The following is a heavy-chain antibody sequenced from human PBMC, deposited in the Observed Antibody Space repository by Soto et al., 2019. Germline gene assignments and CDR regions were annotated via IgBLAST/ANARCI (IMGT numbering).Heavy chain of an antibody. D-gene: IGHD6-19*01. CDR1: GFTFSSYA. CDR3: ARSRIRGWDAFDI. Sequence: GGSLRLSCAASGFTFSSYAMSWVRQAPGKGLEWVSAISGSGGSSTSYADSVKGRFTISRDNAKNTLYLQLNSLRAEDTAVYYCARSRIRGWDAFDIWGQGTMVTVSS. V-gene: IGHV3-23*01. J-gene: IGHJ3*02. CDR2: ISGSGGSST.